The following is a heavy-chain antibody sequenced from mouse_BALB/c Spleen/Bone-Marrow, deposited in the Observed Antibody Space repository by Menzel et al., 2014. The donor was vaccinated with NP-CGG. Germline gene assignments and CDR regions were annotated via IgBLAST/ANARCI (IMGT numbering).Heavy chain of an antibody. CDR3: ARGELVTGSFDY. J-gene: IGHJ2*01. CDR2: SRNKANDYTT. V-gene: IGHV7-1*02. D-gene: IGHD4-1*01. CDR1: GFTFSDFH. Sequence: EVKLVESGGGLVQPGGSLRLSCATSGFTFSDFHMEWVRQPPGKRLEWIVTSRNKANDYTTEYSASVKGRFIVSRDTSQSILFLQMNALRTEDTAIYYCARGELVTGSFDYWGQGTTLTVSS.